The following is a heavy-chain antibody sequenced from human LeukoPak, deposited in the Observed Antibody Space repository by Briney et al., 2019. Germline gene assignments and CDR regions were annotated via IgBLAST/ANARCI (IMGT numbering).Heavy chain of an antibody. CDR1: GFTFSTYS. CDR3: ARDRLLEDRDYHYYYYMDV. J-gene: IGHJ6*03. D-gene: IGHD1-1*01. Sequence: PGGSLRLSCAASGFTFSTYSMNWVRQAPGRGLEWVSYISSSSSYIYYADSVKGRFTISRDNAKNSLSLQMNSLRAEDTAVYYCARDRLLEDRDYHYYYYMDVWGIGTTVTVSS. CDR2: ISSSSSYI. V-gene: IGHV3-21*05.